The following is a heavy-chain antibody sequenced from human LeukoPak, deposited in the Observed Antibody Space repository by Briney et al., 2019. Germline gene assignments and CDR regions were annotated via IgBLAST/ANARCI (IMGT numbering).Heavy chain of an antibody. CDR2: SYYSGST. Sequence: SETLSLTCTVSGGSISSTNYYWGWIRQPPGKGLEWIGSSYYSGSTYYNPSLKSRVTISVDTSKNHFSLKLSSVTTADTAVYYCATSTWYRSGPSFWGPGRMVTVSS. CDR1: GGSISSTNYY. CDR3: ATSTWYRSGPSF. V-gene: IGHV4-39*07. D-gene: IGHD6-19*01. J-gene: IGHJ3*01.